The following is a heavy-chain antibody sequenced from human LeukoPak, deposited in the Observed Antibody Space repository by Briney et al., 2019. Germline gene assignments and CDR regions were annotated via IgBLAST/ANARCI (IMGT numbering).Heavy chain of an antibody. J-gene: IGHJ4*02. D-gene: IGHD2-8*01. CDR1: GFTFSSYW. CDR3: ARAGFYNGLDY. V-gene: IGHV3-74*01. CDR2: IKTDGSTV. Sequence: GGSLRLSCTASGFTFSSYWMHWVRQAPGKGLVWVLHIKTDGSTVSYADSVKGRFTISRDNAKNTLYLQMNSLRAEDTAVYFCARAGFYNGLDYWGQGTLVTASS.